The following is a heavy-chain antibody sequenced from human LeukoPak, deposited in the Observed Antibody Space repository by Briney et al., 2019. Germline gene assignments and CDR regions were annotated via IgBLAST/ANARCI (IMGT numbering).Heavy chain of an antibody. D-gene: IGHD3-3*01. CDR1: GFTFSSCG. J-gene: IGHJ6*02. Sequence: GGSLRLSCAASGFTFSSCGMHWVRQAPGKGLEWVAVIWYDGSNKYYADSVKGRFTISRDNSKNTLYLQMNSLRAEDTAVYYCARDRSSNYDFWSGYYTRTDYGMDVWGQGTTVTVSS. CDR2: IWYDGSNK. V-gene: IGHV3-33*01. CDR3: ARDRSSNYDFWSGYYTRTDYGMDV.